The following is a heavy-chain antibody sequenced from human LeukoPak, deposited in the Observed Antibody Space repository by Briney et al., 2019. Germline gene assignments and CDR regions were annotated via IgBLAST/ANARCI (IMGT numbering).Heavy chain of an antibody. CDR1: GFTFSSYG. CDR2: IRYDGSNK. Sequence: GGSLRLSCAASGFTFSSYGMHWVRQAPGKGLEWVAFIRYDGSNKYYADSVKGRFTISRDNSKNTLYLQMNSLRAEDTAVYYCAKDATYYYDSSGYYYPGYWGQGTLVTVSS. V-gene: IGHV3-30*02. D-gene: IGHD3-22*01. CDR3: AKDATYYYDSSGYYYPGY. J-gene: IGHJ4*02.